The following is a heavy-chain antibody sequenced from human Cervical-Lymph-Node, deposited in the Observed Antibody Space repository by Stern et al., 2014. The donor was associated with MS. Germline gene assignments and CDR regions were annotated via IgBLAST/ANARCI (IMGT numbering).Heavy chain of an antibody. CDR2: IWHDGCIK. CDR1: GFTFSSYG. Sequence: QVQLEESGGGVVQPGRSLRLSCAASGFTFSSYGMHWVRQAPGKGLEWVTVIWHDGCIKQYADSVMGRFTISKDNDRSTLHLQMNSLRAEDTAVYYCARGGLWGAYAPTDVWGQGTTVTVSS. CDR3: ARGGLWGAYAPTDV. V-gene: IGHV3-33*01. D-gene: IGHD3-16*01. J-gene: IGHJ6*02.